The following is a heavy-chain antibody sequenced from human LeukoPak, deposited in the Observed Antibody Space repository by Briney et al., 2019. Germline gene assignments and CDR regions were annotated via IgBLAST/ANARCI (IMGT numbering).Heavy chain of an antibody. CDR1: GFTFNTYW. D-gene: IGHD6-13*01. CDR2: INSDGSST. V-gene: IGHV3-74*01. CDR3: VRGGIAAACLDY. Sequence: PGGSLRLSCAASGFTFNTYWKHWGRQAPGKGLVWVSRINSDGSSTSYADSVKGRFTISRDNAKNTLYLQMNSLRAEDTAVYYCVRGGIAAACLDYWGQGTLVTVSS. J-gene: IGHJ4*02.